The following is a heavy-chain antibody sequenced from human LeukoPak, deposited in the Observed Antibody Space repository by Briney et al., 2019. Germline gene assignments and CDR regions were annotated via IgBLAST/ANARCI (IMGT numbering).Heavy chain of an antibody. CDR2: ISGSGSGGRT. CDR3: AKEEWLGKMNFFDY. D-gene: IGHD6-19*01. J-gene: IGHJ4*02. Sequence: HSGGSLRLSCTASGFTFSTYAMSWVRQAPGQGLEWVSSISGSGSGGRTYYADSVKGRFTISRDTSKNTLYLQMNSLRAEDTAVYFCAKEEWLGKMNFFDYWGQGTLVTVSS. V-gene: IGHV3-23*01. CDR1: GFTFSTYA.